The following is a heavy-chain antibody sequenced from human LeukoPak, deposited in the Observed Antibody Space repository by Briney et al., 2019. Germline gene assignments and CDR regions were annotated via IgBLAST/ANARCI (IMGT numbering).Heavy chain of an antibody. J-gene: IGHJ6*03. CDR3: AAGSGWKPYYYYYYMDV. D-gene: IGHD6-19*01. CDR2: ICGIGGST. Sequence: RGGSLRLSRAASGFTSSGYAMSSVSQGPRGRLGWGSAICGIGGSTCYADSVKGRFIISRDNSKNTVYLQMNSLRGEDTAVYYCAAGSGWKPYYYYYYMDVWGKGTTVTVSS. V-gene: IGHV3-23*01. CDR1: GFTSSGYA.